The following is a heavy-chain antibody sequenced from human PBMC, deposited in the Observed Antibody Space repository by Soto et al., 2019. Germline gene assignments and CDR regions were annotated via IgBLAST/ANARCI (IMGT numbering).Heavy chain of an antibody. V-gene: IGHV4-39*01. Sequence: SETLSLTCTVSGGSISSSSYYWGWIRQPPGKGLEWIGSIYYSGSTYYNPSLKSRVTISVDTSKNQFSLKLSSVTAAETAVYYCARHSASVYCSGGSCYSDDWFDPWGQGTLVTVSS. CDR2: IYYSGST. CDR3: ARHSASVYCSGGSCYSDDWFDP. D-gene: IGHD2-15*01. J-gene: IGHJ5*02. CDR1: GGSISSSSYY.